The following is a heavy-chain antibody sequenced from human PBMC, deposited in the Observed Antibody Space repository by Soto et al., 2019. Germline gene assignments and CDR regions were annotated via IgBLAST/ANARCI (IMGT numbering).Heavy chain of an antibody. Sequence: QAHLVQSGAEVKKPGASVKISCKTSGYTFTSYSIYWVRQAPGQRLEWMGWINTDNGKTRDSQRCQDRVTLTRDTSANTAYMEMRSLTSEDTAIYYCARAGNCTSTTCFSGWLAPWGQGTLVTVSS. CDR1: GYTFTSYS. V-gene: IGHV1-3*04. CDR3: ARAGNCTSTTCFSGWLAP. D-gene: IGHD2-2*01. J-gene: IGHJ5*02. CDR2: INTDNGKT.